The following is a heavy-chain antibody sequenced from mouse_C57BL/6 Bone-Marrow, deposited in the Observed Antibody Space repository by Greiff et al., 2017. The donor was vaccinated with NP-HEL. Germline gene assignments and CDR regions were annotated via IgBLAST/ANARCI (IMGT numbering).Heavy chain of an antibody. D-gene: IGHD2-3*01. J-gene: IGHJ2*01. CDR3: ARQGADGYYGGY. Sequence: EVKLMESGGDLVKPGGSLKLSCAASGFTFSSYGMSWVRQTPDKRLEWVATISSGGSYTYYPDSVKGRFTISRDNAKNTLYLQMSSLKSVDTAMYYCARQGADGYYGGYWGQGTTLTVSS. CDR1: GFTFSSYG. V-gene: IGHV5-6*01. CDR2: ISSGGSYT.